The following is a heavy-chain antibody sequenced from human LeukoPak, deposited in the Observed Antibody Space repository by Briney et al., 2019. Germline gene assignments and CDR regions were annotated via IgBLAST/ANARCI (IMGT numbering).Heavy chain of an antibody. CDR3: AKDRSIGTYYTFDH. D-gene: IGHD1-26*01. V-gene: IGHV3-23*01. Sequence: GGSLRLSCAASGFTFTNYAMTWVRRAPGKGLERVSSISASGVMTYYADSVKGRFTVSRDTSKNSLYLQMSSLTAADTAVYYCAKDRSIGTYYTFDHWGQGTLVTVSS. CDR2: ISASGVMT. CDR1: GFTFTNYA. J-gene: IGHJ4*02.